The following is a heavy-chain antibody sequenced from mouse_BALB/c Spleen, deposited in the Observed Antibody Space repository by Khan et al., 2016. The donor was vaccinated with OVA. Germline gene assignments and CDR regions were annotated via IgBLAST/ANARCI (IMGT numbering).Heavy chain of an antibody. CDR2: IYPYNDGT. CDR3: TRSEGYDGWFAY. Sequence: VQLKQSGPELIKPGASVKMSCKASGYTFTAYVMQWVKQKPGQGLEWIGYIYPYNDGTKYNEKFKGKATLTSDKSSSTANMELSSLTSDDSAAYYCTRSEGYDGWFAYWGQGTLVTVSA. V-gene: IGHV1S136*01. CDR1: GYTFTAYV. D-gene: IGHD2-3*01. J-gene: IGHJ3*01.